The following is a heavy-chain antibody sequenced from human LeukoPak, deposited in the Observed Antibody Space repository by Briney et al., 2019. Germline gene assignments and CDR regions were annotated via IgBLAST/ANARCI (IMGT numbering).Heavy chain of an antibody. CDR3: ARDRAPVSHDYSYFDY. CDR2: IKQDGTEK. D-gene: IGHD4-11*01. Sequence: VRSLRLSCAASGFTFSSYWMSWVRQAPGKGLEWVANIKQDGTEKYYVDSVKGRFTISRDNTKKSLYLQMNSLRAEDTAVYYCARDRAPVSHDYSYFDYWGQGTLVTVSS. J-gene: IGHJ4*02. CDR1: GFTFSSYW. V-gene: IGHV3-7*01.